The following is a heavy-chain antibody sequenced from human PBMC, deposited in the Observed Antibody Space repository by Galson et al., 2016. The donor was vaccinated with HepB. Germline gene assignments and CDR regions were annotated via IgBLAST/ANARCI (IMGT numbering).Heavy chain of an antibody. V-gene: IGHV3-33*08. Sequence: SLRLSCAASGFTFSNYNINWVRQAPGKGLEWVAVIWYDGSNKYYADSVKGRFTISRDNSKNTLYLQMNSLRAEDTAVYYCARDWLELRHYYYMDVWGKGTTVTVSS. CDR3: ARDWLELRHYYYMDV. CDR2: IWYDGSNK. D-gene: IGHD1-7*01. CDR1: GFTFSNYN. J-gene: IGHJ6*03.